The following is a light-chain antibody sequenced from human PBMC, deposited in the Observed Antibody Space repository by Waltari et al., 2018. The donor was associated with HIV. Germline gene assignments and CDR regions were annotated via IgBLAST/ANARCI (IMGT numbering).Light chain of an antibody. CDR3: QQYGSSPYT. CDR2: GAS. Sequence: EIVLTQSPDTLSLSPGERATLSCRASQSVSSSYLAWYQQKPGQAPRLLIYGASSRATGIPDRFSGSESGTDFTLTISRLEPEDFAVYYYQQYGSSPYTFGQGTKLEIK. V-gene: IGKV3-20*01. J-gene: IGKJ2*01. CDR1: QSVSSSY.